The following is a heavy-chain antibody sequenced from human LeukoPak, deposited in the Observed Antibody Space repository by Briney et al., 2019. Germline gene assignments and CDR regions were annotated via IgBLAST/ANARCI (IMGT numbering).Heavy chain of an antibody. CDR2: IWYDGNNK. Sequence: PGGSLRLSCVASGFTFNSYGMHWVRQAPGKGLEWVAIIWYDGNNKYYAEFAKGRFTFSRDNSENTLYLQMNSLRAEDTAVYNCARAYRSCWYHLDYWGQGTLVTVSP. CDR1: GFTFNSYG. CDR3: ARAYRSCWYHLDY. J-gene: IGHJ4*02. V-gene: IGHV3-33*01. D-gene: IGHD6-19*01.